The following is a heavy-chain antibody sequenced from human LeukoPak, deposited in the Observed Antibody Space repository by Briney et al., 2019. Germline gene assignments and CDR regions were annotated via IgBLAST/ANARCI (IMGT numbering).Heavy chain of an antibody. J-gene: IGHJ4*02. V-gene: IGHV1-18*01. CDR3: ARGPLYGDYCCDF. CDR2: ISPKNGDT. Sequence: GASVKLSCKASNYTFSDYTINWVRQAPGQGLEWMGWISPKNGDTNPAQRFQGRVTMTTETSTTTAYMDLRNLTSDDTAVYFCARGPLYGDYCCDFWGQGTLVTVSS. D-gene: IGHD4-17*01. CDR1: NYTFSDYT.